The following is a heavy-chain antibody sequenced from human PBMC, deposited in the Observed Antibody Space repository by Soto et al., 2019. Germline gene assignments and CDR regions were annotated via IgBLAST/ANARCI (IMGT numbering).Heavy chain of an antibody. CDR3: ASGGFFGAIISEWIDP. V-gene: IGHV1-8*01. CDR1: GYTFTSYD. Sequence: GASVKVSCKASGYTFTSYDINWVRQATGQGLEWMGWMNPNSGNTGYAQKFQGRVTMTRNTSISTAYKELSSLRSEDTAVFYCASGGFFGAIISEWIDPWGQGTLVTVSS. D-gene: IGHD3-3*01. CDR2: MNPNSGNT. J-gene: IGHJ5*02.